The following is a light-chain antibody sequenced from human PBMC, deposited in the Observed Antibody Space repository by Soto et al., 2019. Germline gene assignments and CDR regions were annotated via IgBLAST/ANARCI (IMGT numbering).Light chain of an antibody. J-gene: IGLJ3*02. V-gene: IGLV2-14*01. CDR3: SSYTTTSTLV. CDR2: EVS. Sequence: QSALTQPASVSGSPGQSITISCTGTSSDIGSYTYVSWYQQHPDKAPKLMIYEVSNRPSGVSNRSSGSKSGNTASLTISGLQAEDEADYYCSSYTTTSTLVFGGGTKLTVL. CDR1: SSDIGSYTY.